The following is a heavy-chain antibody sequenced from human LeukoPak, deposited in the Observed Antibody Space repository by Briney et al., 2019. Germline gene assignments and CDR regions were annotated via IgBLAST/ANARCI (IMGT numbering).Heavy chain of an antibody. CDR3: ARDRPTLTGYYPFDY. D-gene: IGHD3-9*01. V-gene: IGHV3-21*01. J-gene: IGHJ4*02. CDR2: ISSSSSYI. Sequence: GGSLRLSCAASGFTVMSYWMSWVRQAPGKGLEWVSSISSSSSYIYYADSVKGRFTISRDNAKNSLYLQMDSLRAEDTAVYYCARDRPTLTGYYPFDYWGQGTLVTVSS. CDR1: GFTVMSYW.